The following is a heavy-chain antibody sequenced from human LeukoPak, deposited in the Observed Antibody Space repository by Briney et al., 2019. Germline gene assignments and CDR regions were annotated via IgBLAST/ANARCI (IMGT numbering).Heavy chain of an antibody. Sequence: GGSLRLSCAASGFTFSSYSMNWVRQAPGKGLEWVSSISSSSSYIYYADSVKGRFTISRDNAKNSLYLQMNSLRAEDTAVYYCARDPMVRGGYYFDYWGQGTLVTVSS. J-gene: IGHJ4*02. CDR3: ARDPMVRGGYYFDY. V-gene: IGHV3-21*01. D-gene: IGHD3-10*01. CDR2: ISSSSSYI. CDR1: GFTFSSYS.